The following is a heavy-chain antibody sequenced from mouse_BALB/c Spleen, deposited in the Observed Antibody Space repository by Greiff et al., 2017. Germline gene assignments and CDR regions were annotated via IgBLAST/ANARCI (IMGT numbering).Heavy chain of an antibody. CDR1: GFTFSDFY. Sequence: DVMLVESGGGLVQPGGSLRLSCATSGFTFSDFYMEWVRQPPGKRLEWIAASRNKANDYTTEYSASVKGRFIVSRDTSQSILYLQMNALRAEDTAIYYCARDEGRDYGYAWFAYWGQGTLVTVSA. V-gene: IGHV7-1*02. CDR2: SRNKANDYTT. CDR3: ARDEGRDYGYAWFAY. D-gene: IGHD1-2*01. J-gene: IGHJ3*01.